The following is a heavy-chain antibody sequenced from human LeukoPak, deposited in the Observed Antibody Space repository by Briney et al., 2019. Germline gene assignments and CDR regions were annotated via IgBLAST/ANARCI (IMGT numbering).Heavy chain of an antibody. V-gene: IGHV1-8*01. CDR2: MNPNSGNT. J-gene: IGHJ4*02. D-gene: IGHD6-19*01. CDR3: ARSRWQWLVLDY. CDR1: GYTFTSYD. Sequence: PLASVRVSCKASGYTFTSYDINWVRQAPGQGLEWMGWMNPNSGNTGYAQKFQGRVTMTRNTSISTAYMELSSLRSEDTAVYYCARSRWQWLVLDYWGQGTLVTVSS.